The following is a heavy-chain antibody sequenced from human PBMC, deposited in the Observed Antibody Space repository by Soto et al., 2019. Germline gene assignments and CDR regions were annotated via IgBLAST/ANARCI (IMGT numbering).Heavy chain of an antibody. V-gene: IGHV3-48*02. D-gene: IGHD6-13*01. CDR1: GFTFSSYA. Sequence: GGSLRLSCAASGFTFSSYAMSWVRQAPGKGLEWVSAISSSSSAIYYADSVKGRFTISRDNAKNSLYLQMNSLRDEDTAVYYCARLHPQQLVPDYWGQGTLVTVSS. J-gene: IGHJ4*02. CDR2: ISSSSSAI. CDR3: ARLHPQQLVPDY.